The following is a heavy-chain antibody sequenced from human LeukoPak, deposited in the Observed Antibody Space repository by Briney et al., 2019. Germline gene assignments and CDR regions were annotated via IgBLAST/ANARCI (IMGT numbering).Heavy chain of an antibody. D-gene: IGHD2-2*01. V-gene: IGHV1-18*01. J-gene: IGHJ4*02. CDR1: GSIFTING. CDR2: TSTYNGNT. Sequence: GASVTLSCNGSGSIFTINGYGRIRLRQAPGLGLKGCTSTYNGNTNYAQKLQGKVPMTTDTSPSTAYMELRSLRSDDTAVYDCARVLGYCSSTSCYAFDYWGQGTLVTVSS. CDR3: ARVLGYCSSTSCYAFDY.